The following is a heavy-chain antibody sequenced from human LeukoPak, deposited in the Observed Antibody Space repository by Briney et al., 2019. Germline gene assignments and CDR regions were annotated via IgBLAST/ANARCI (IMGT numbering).Heavy chain of an antibody. CDR3: TKGKFNYYGSGSYGLDY. V-gene: IGHV3-23*01. Sequence: GGSLRLSCAASGFSFSTYAMSWVRQAPGKGLEWVSAISGSNGTTYYADSVKGRFTISRDNSKNTLYLQMNSLRAEDTAVYYCTKGKFNYYGSGSYGLDYWGQGTLVTVSS. D-gene: IGHD3-10*01. CDR1: GFSFSTYA. J-gene: IGHJ4*02. CDR2: ISGSNGTT.